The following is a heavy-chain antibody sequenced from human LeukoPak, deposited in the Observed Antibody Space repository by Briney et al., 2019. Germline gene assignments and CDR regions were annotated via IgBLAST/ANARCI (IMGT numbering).Heavy chain of an antibody. CDR1: GFTFSSHA. D-gene: IGHD3-22*01. Sequence: GGSLRLSCAASGFTFSSHAMHWVRQAPGKGLEWVAVISYDGSNKYYADSVKGRFTISRDNSKNTLYLQMNSLRAEDTAVYYCARVAYDSSGYPFDYWGQGTLVTVSS. V-gene: IGHV3-30-3*01. J-gene: IGHJ4*02. CDR3: ARVAYDSSGYPFDY. CDR2: ISYDGSNK.